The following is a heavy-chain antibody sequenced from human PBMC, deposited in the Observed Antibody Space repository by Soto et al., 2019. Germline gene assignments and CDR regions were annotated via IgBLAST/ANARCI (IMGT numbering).Heavy chain of an antibody. CDR2: LYSGGSI. D-gene: IGHD2-8*02. CDR1: GASFSNGSYY. J-gene: IGHJ5*02. CDR3: ARWSRFCTGGRCFPWFDH. V-gene: IGHV4-61*01. Sequence: PAESLSLTCTASGASFSNGSYYWSWLRQPPGKGLEWLAYLYSGGSINYNPSLKSRVSIFMDTSENQFSLKLTSVTSADTAVYYCARWSRFCTGGRCFPWFDHWGQGTLVTVSS.